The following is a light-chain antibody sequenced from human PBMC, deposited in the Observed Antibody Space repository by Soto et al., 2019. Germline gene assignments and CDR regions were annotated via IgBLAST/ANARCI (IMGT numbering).Light chain of an antibody. J-gene: IGKJ2*01. V-gene: IGKV1-5*03. CDR2: KTS. Sequence: DIQMTQSPSTLSASVGDRVTITCRASQSVSTWLAWYQQKPGKSPKLLIYKTSTLDSGVPSRFSASGSGTEFTLTVSSLQPGDFATYYCQQYNIFPYTFGQGTKLEIK. CDR3: QQYNIFPYT. CDR1: QSVSTW.